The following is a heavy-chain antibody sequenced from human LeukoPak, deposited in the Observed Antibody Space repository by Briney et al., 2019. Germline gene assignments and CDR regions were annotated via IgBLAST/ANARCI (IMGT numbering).Heavy chain of an antibody. V-gene: IGHV3-30*04. Sequence: GGSLRLSCAASGFTFTSYAMHWVRQAPGEGLGWVAVISYDGSNKYYADSVKGRFTISRDNSKNTLYLQMNSLRAEDTAVYYCAREGEIGWVDYWGQGTLVTVSS. D-gene: IGHD2/OR15-2a*01. CDR2: ISYDGSNK. CDR1: GFTFTSYA. CDR3: AREGEIGWVDY. J-gene: IGHJ4*02.